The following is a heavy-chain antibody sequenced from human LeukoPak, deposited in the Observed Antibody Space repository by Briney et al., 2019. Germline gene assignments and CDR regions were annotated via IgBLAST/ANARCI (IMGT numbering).Heavy chain of an antibody. CDR1: GFTFDDYA. J-gene: IGHJ4*02. CDR2: ISWNSGSI. Sequence: GRSLRLCCAASGFTFDDYAMHWVRQAPGKGLEWVSGISWNSGSIGYADSVKGRFTISRDNAKNSLYLQMNSLRAEDTALYYCAKSVYYYDSSGYRGYYFDYWGQGTLVTVSS. CDR3: AKSVYYYDSSGYRGYYFDY. D-gene: IGHD3-22*01. V-gene: IGHV3-9*01.